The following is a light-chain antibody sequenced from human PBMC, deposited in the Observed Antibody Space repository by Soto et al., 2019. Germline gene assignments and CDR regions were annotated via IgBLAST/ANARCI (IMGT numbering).Light chain of an antibody. V-gene: IGKV3-11*01. CDR1: PSVNNY. CDR3: QQGNTWPAVT. Sequence: DMVLTKYPAPLSLAVRGRPPLSYRASPSVNNYLAWYQQKPGQAPKLLIYGAFNRATGIPARFSGSGSGTDFTLTISSLQPEDFAVYYCQQGNTWPAVTYGQGTRLEIK. J-gene: IGKJ5*01. CDR2: GAF.